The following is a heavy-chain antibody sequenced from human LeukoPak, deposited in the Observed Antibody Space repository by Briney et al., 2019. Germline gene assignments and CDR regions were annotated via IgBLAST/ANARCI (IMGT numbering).Heavy chain of an antibody. Sequence: SETLSLTCAVYGGSFSGYYWSWIRQPPGKGLEWIGEINHSGSTNYNPSLKSRVTISVVTSKNQFSLKLSSVAAADTAVYYCARSAMVRGNDDYWGQGTLVTVSS. CDR1: GGSFSGYY. CDR3: ARSAMVRGNDDY. CDR2: INHSGST. V-gene: IGHV4-34*01. D-gene: IGHD3-10*01. J-gene: IGHJ4*02.